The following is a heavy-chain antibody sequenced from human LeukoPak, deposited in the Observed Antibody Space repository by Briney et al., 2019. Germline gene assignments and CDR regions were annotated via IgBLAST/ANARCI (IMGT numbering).Heavy chain of an antibody. CDR1: GYFIRSAYY. CDR2: IYHSGSI. J-gene: IGHJ6*03. D-gene: IGHD6-13*01. CDR3: ARKSSSWYRGAMDV. Sequence: SETLSLTCNVSGYFIRSAYYWGWIRQPPGKGLEWIGSIYHSGSIYYNPSLKSRVTISVDTSKNQFSLKLSSVTAADTAVYYCARKSSSWYRGAMDVWGKGTTVTVSS. V-gene: IGHV4-38-2*02.